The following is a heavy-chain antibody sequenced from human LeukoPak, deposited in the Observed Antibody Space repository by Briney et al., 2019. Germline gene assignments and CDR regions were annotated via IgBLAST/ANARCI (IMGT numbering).Heavy chain of an antibody. CDR1: GFTFSSYG. Sequence: PGGSLRLSCAASGFTFSSYGMHWVRQAPGKGLEWVAVISYDGSNKYYADSVKGRFTISRDNSKNTLYLQMNSLRAEDMAVYYCAKSYSSGWYDIDYWGQGTLVTVSS. CDR3: AKSYSSGWYDIDY. J-gene: IGHJ4*02. CDR2: ISYDGSNK. V-gene: IGHV3-30*18. D-gene: IGHD6-19*01.